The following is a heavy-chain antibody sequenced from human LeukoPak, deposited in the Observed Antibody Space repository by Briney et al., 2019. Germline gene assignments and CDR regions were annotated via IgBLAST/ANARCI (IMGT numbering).Heavy chain of an antibody. CDR2: ISYDGSNK. CDR1: GFTFSSYG. Sequence: GGSLRLSCAASGFTFSSYGMHWVRQAPSKGLEWVAVISYDGSNKYYADSVKGRFTISRDNSKNTLYLQMNSLRAGDTAVYYCAKDPGGPFIAAAGDYWGQGTLVTVSS. CDR3: AKDPGGPFIAAAGDY. V-gene: IGHV3-30*18. J-gene: IGHJ4*02. D-gene: IGHD6-13*01.